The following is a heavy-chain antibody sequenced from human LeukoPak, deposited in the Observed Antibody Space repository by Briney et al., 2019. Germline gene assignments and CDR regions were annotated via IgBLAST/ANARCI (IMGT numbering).Heavy chain of an antibody. Sequence: PGGSLRLSCAASGFTFSSYGMHWVRQAPGKGLEWVAVISYDGSNKYYADSVKGRFTISRDNSKNTLYLQMNSLRAEDTAVYYCAKFGGSYPVDYWGQGTLVTVSS. CDR2: ISYDGSNK. CDR1: GFTFSSYG. V-gene: IGHV3-30*18. J-gene: IGHJ4*02. CDR3: AKFGGSYPVDY. D-gene: IGHD1-26*01.